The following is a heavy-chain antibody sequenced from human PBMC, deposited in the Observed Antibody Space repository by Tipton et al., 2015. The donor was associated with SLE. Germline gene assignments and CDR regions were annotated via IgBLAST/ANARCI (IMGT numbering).Heavy chain of an antibody. V-gene: IGHV4-31*02. J-gene: IGHJ6*02. CDR3: ATEGDASANFYYYGIHD. CDR1: GDSIRSTTYY. Sequence: LRLSCTVSGDSIRSTTYYWAWIRQRPGEGLEWIGSIYYSGNTYYNPSLKTGVSISLDISTKRLSLQVRSVTAADTAVYYCATEGDASANFYYYGIHDWGQGATVTVSS. CDR2: IYYSGNT. D-gene: IGHD2-2*01.